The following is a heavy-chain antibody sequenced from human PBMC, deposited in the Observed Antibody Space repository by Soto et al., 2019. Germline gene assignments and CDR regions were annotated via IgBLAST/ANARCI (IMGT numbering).Heavy chain of an antibody. D-gene: IGHD3-10*01. CDR2: IIPILGIA. CDR3: ARDLPMVRGVTKSNWFDP. V-gene: IGHV1-69*08. J-gene: IGHJ5*02. Sequence: QVQLVQSGAEVKKPGSSVKVSCTASGGTFSSYTISWVRQAPGQGLEWMGRIIPILGIANYAQKFQGRVTITADKSTSTXSMELSSLRSEDTAVYYCARDLPMVRGVTKSNWFDPWGQGTLVTVSS. CDR1: GGTFSSYT.